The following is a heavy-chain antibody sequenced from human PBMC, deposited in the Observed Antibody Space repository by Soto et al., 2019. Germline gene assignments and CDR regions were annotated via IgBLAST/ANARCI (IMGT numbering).Heavy chain of an antibody. J-gene: IGHJ6*03. V-gene: IGHV1-8*01. CDR2: MNPNSGNT. Sequence: ASVKVSCKASGYTFTRYDINCVRQATGQGLEWMGWMNPNSGNTGYAQKFQGRVTMTRNTSISTAYMELSSLRSEDTAVYYCARLGCSGGSCYYYYYYMDVWGKGTTVTVSS. CDR1: GYTFTRYD. D-gene: IGHD2-15*01. CDR3: ARLGCSGGSCYYYYYYMDV.